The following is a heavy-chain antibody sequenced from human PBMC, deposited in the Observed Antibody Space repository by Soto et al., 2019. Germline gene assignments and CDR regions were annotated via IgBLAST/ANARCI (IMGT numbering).Heavy chain of an antibody. D-gene: IGHD1-1*01. CDR3: AMGGSRDASPFYH. V-gene: IGHV1-69*01. CDR1: GGTFSTSD. J-gene: IGHJ4*02. Sequence: QVQLVQSGAEVKKLGSSVKVSCKASGGTFSTSDIRWVRQAPGQGLEWMGGIIPIFGTTNYAQKFQGRVTITADESTSTVYMELSRLRSYDTAVFYCAMGGSRDASPFYHWGQGTLVTVSS. CDR2: IIPIFGTT.